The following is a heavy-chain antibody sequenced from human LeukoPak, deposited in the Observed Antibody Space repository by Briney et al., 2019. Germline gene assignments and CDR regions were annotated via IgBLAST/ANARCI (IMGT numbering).Heavy chain of an antibody. V-gene: IGHV3-23*01. J-gene: IGHJ4*02. D-gene: IGHD5-12*01. Sequence: GGSLRLSCAASGFTFSSYAMSWVRQAPGKGLEWVSAISGSGGSTCYADSVKGRFTISRDNSKNTLYLQMNSLRAEDTAVYYCARGDVYSGYDFLDYWGQGTLVTVSS. CDR3: ARGDVYSGYDFLDY. CDR1: GFTFSSYA. CDR2: ISGSGGST.